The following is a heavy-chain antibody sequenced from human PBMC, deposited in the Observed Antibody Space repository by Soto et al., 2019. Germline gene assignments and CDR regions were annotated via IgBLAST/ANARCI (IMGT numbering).Heavy chain of an antibody. J-gene: IGHJ6*02. D-gene: IGHD6-13*01. CDR3: ARDRSLSSSWYWGYYYYGMDV. CDR1: GGSFSGYY. CDR2: INHSGST. Sequence: XATLSLTCAVYGGSFSGYYWSWIRQPPGKGLEWIGEINHSGSTNYNPSLKSRVTISVDTSKNQFSLKLSSVTAADTAVYYCARDRSLSSSWYWGYYYYGMDVWGQGTTVTVSS. V-gene: IGHV4-34*01.